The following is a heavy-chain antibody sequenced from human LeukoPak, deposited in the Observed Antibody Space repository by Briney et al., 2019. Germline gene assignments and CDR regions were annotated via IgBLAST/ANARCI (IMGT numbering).Heavy chain of an antibody. J-gene: IGHJ4*02. D-gene: IGHD6-13*01. V-gene: IGHV1-18*01. CDR3: ARDLGSSWSGGVDY. CDR1: GYTFTSYG. CDR2: ISAYNGNT. Sequence: GASVKVSCKASGYTFTSYGISWVRQAPGQGLEWMGWISAYNGNTNYAQKLQGRVTMTTDTSTSTAYMELRSLRSDDTAAYYCARDLGSSWSGGVDYWGQGTLVTVSS.